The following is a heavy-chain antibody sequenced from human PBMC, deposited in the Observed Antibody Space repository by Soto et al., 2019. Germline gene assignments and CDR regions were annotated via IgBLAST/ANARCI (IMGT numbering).Heavy chain of an antibody. CDR3: ARARMATKDYYYYGMDV. CDR1: GGSISSSNW. Sequence: QVQLQESGPGLVKPSGTLSLTCAVSGGSISSSNWWSWIRQPPGKGLEWIGEIYHSGSTNYNPSLKSRVTISVDKSKNQFSLKLSSVTAADTAVYYCARARMATKDYYYYGMDVWGQGTTVTVSS. D-gene: IGHD5-12*01. J-gene: IGHJ6*02. V-gene: IGHV4-4*02. CDR2: IYHSGST.